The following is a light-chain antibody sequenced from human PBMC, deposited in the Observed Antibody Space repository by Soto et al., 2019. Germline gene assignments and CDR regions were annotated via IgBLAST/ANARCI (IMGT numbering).Light chain of an antibody. CDR2: AAS. CDR3: LQHNTYPRS. V-gene: IGKV1-17*01. CDR1: QAIGTD. Sequence: DIQMTQSPSSLSASIGDRITITCRATQAIGTDLGWYQQKPGKAPKRLIYAASNLESGVPSMFSGAGSGTDFTLTISSLQPEDFETYYCLQHNTYPRSFGGGTKVEGK. J-gene: IGKJ4*01.